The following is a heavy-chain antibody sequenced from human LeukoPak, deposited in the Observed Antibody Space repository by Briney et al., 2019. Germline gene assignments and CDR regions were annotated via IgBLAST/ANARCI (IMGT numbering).Heavy chain of an antibody. V-gene: IGHV3-7*01. D-gene: IGHD4-17*01. J-gene: IGHJ4*02. Sequence: PGGSLRLSCAASGFTFSSYGRSWVRQAPGKGLEWVANIKQDGSEKYYVDSVKGRFTISRDNSKNTLYLQMNSLRAEDTAVYYCAKDRFLGDQKNYYFDYWGQGTLVTVSS. CDR3: AKDRFLGDQKNYYFDY. CDR2: IKQDGSEK. CDR1: GFTFSSYG.